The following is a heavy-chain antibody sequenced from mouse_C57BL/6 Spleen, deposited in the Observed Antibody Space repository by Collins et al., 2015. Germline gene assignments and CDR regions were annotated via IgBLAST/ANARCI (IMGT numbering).Heavy chain of an antibody. CDR2: ISYSGST. CDR1: GYSITSGYD. V-gene: IGHV3-1*01. CDR3: ARSRWLLWYFDV. J-gene: IGHJ1*03. D-gene: IGHD2-3*01. Sequence: DVQLQESGPGMVKPSQSLSLTCTVTGYSITSGYDWHWIRHFPGNKLEWMGYISYSGSTNYNPSLKSRISITHDTSKNHFFLKLNSVTTEDTATYYCARSRWLLWYFDVWGTGTTVTVSS.